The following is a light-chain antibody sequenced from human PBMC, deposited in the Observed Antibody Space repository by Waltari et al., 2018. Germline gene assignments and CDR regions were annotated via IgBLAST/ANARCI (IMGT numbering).Light chain of an antibody. CDR1: SADIGAYSY. CDR3: SAYTSRGTLK. V-gene: IGLV2-14*03. J-gene: IGLJ2*01. Sequence: QSALTQPASVSGSPGQSITISCTGTSADIGAYSYVPWYHQRPGKVPKLIIYDLTERPSGVSNRFSGSKSGSTASLTVSGLQAEDEGLFYCSAYTSRGTLKFGGGTRVTVL. CDR2: DLT.